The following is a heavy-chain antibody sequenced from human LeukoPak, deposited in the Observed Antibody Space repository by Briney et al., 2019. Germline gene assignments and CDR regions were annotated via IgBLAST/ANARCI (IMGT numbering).Heavy chain of an antibody. Sequence: SETLSLTCTVSGGSISSYYWSWIRQPPGKGLEWIGYIYYSGSTNYNPSPKSRVTISVDTSKNQFSLKLSSVTAADTAVYYCARVGGYYDSSGYYYYDYYYYYMDVWGKGTTVTVS. CDR1: GGSISSYY. J-gene: IGHJ6*03. CDR3: ARVGGYYDSSGYYYYDYYYYYMDV. CDR2: IYYSGST. V-gene: IGHV4-59*01. D-gene: IGHD3-22*01.